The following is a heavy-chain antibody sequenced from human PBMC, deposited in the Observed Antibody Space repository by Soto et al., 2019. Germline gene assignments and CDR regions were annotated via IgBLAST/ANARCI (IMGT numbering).Heavy chain of an antibody. CDR2: ISYDGSNK. CDR1: GFTFSSYG. D-gene: IGHD1-7*01. Sequence: GGSLRLSCAASGFTFSSYGMHWVRQAPGKGLEWVAVISYDGSNKYYADSVKGRFTISRDNSKNTLYLQMNSLRAEDTAVYYCAKDGITGTTGGMDVWGQGTTVTVSS. V-gene: IGHV3-30*18. CDR3: AKDGITGTTGGMDV. J-gene: IGHJ6*02.